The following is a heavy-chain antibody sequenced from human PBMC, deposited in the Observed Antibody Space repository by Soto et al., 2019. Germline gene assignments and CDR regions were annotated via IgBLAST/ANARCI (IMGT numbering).Heavy chain of an antibody. J-gene: IGHJ3*02. CDR3: ARGLGPAAKRGGNDAFDI. CDR1: GYTFTSYD. CDR2: MNPNSGNT. Sequence: ASVKVSCKASGYTFTSYDINWVRHATGQGLEWMGWMNPNSGNTGYAQKFQGRVTMTRNTSISTAYMELSSLRSEDTAVYYCARGLGPAAKRGGNDAFDIWGQGTMVTVSS. D-gene: IGHD2-2*01. V-gene: IGHV1-8*01.